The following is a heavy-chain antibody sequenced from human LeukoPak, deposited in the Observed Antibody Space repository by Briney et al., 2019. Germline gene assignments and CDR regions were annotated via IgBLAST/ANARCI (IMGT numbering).Heavy chain of an antibody. Sequence: GGSLRLSCAASGFTFSTYAMSWVRQAPGKGLEWVSAFSGSGGNTYYADSVKGRFTISRDNSKNTLYLQMNSLRAEDTAVYHCAKEICYDSTGPQYWGQGTLVTVSS. D-gene: IGHD3-22*01. CDR1: GFTFSTYA. CDR3: AKEICYDSTGPQY. V-gene: IGHV3-23*01. CDR2: FSGSGGNT. J-gene: IGHJ4*02.